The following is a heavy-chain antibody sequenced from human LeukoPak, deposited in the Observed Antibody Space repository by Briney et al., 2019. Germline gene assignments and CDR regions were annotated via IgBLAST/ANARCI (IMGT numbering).Heavy chain of an antibody. Sequence: GGSLRLSCAASGFTFSSYAMSWVRQAPGKGLEWVSSISGSGGSTDYADSVKGRFTISRDNSKNTLYLQMNSLRAEDTAVYYCAKAFYDFWSGYSFDYWGQGTLVTVSS. CDR1: GFTFSSYA. V-gene: IGHV3-23*01. CDR3: AKAFYDFWSGYSFDY. CDR2: ISGSGGST. J-gene: IGHJ4*02. D-gene: IGHD3-3*01.